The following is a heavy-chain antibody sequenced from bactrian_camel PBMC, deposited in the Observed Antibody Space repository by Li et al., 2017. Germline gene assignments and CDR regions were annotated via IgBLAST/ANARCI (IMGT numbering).Heavy chain of an antibody. CDR2: ITIDGST. Sequence: HVQLVESGGGLVQAGGSLTLSCVVSGSTFNNRCLAWFRQAPGKERGRVATITIDGSTKYAASVAGRFSISKDNAKNTVYLQMNSLKPEDTAMYYCAARGPYCYTKLSVADFTYWGQGTQVTVS. V-gene: IGHV3S53*01. CDR1: GSTFNNRC. D-gene: IGHD2*01. J-gene: IGHJ6*01. CDR3: AARGPYCYTKLSVADFTY.